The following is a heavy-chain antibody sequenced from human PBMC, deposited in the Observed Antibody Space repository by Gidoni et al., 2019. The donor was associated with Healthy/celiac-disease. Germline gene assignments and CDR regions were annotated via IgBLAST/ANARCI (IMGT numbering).Heavy chain of an antibody. CDR3: AGLLPVGQWLGPYGMDV. V-gene: IGHV3-48*03. D-gene: IGHD6-19*01. CDR2: IRSSGSTI. J-gene: IGHJ6*01. Sequence: EVQLVESGGGLVQPGGSLRLSCAASGFTFSSYEMNWVRQAPGKGLEWVSYIRSSGSTIYYADSVKGRFTISRDNAKNSLYLQMNSLRAEDTAVYYCAGLLPVGQWLGPYGMDVWGQGTTVTVSS. CDR1: GFTFSSYE.